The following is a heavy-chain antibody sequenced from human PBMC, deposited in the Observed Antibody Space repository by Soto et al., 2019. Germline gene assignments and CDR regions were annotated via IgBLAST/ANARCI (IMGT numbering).Heavy chain of an antibody. D-gene: IGHD3-22*01. Sequence: QVQLVESGGGVVQPGRSLRLSCAASGFTFSSYGMHWVRQAPGKGLEWVAVISYDGNNKYYADSVKGRFTISRDNSKNTLYLQMNSLRAKDTAVYYCATSLYYYDSSGYLGHLKLDYWGQGTLVTVSS. CDR2: ISYDGNNK. CDR3: ATSLYYYDSSGYLGHLKLDY. J-gene: IGHJ4*02. CDR1: GFTFSSYG. V-gene: IGHV3-30*03.